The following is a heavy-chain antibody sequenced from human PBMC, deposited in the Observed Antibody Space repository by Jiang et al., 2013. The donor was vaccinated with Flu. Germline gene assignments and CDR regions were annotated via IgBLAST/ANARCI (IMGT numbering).Heavy chain of an antibody. J-gene: IGHJ2*01. CDR3: ARNFDL. Sequence: INHSGYTKYNPSLKSRVSISADTSKNQFSLRLTSVTAADTAVYYCARNFDLWGRGTLVTVSS. CDR2: INHSGYT. V-gene: IGHV4-34*01.